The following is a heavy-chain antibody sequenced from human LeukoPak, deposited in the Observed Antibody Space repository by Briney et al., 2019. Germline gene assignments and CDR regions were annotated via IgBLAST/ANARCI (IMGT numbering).Heavy chain of an antibody. J-gene: IGHJ3*02. D-gene: IGHD3-22*01. Sequence: GGSLRLSCAASGFTFSNAWMSWVRQAPGKGLEWVGRIKSKTDGGTTDYAAPVKGGFTISRDDSKNTLYLQMNSLKTEDTAVYYCTTEDHIFRRSSGYSVGAFDIWGQGTMVTVSS. CDR2: IKSKTDGGTT. V-gene: IGHV3-15*01. CDR3: TTEDHIFRRSSGYSVGAFDI. CDR1: GFTFSNAW.